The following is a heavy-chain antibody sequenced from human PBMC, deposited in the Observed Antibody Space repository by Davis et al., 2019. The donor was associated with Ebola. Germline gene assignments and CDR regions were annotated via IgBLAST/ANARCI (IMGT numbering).Heavy chain of an antibody. J-gene: IGHJ5*02. CDR2: INPNSGGT. V-gene: IGHV1-2*04. Sequence: ASVKVSCKVSGYTFTGYYMHWVRQAPGQGLEWMGWINPNSGGTNYAQKFQGWVTMTRDTSISTAYMELSRLRSDDTAVYYCARGGTRANWFDPWGQGTLVTVSS. D-gene: IGHD3-10*01. CDR3: ARGGTRANWFDP. CDR1: GYTFTGYY.